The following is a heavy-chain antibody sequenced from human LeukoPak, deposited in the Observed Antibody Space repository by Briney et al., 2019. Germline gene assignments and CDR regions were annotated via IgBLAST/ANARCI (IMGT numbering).Heavy chain of an antibody. CDR3: ARRHSSGWGLYAPNWFDP. Sequence: SSETLSLTCTVSGGSISSSSYYWGWIRQPPRKGLDWIGSIYSSGSTYYNPSLRSRITISVDTSKNQFSLKLSSVTAADTAVYYCARRHSSGWGLYAPNWFDPWGQGTLVTVSS. J-gene: IGHJ5*02. CDR2: IYSSGST. CDR1: GGSISSSSYY. D-gene: IGHD6-19*01. V-gene: IGHV4-39*01.